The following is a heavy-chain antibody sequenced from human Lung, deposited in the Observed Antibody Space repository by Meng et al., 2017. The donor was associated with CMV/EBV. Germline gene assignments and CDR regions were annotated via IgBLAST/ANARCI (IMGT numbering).Heavy chain of an antibody. CDR3: AREYCSATSCYLVASGGMDV. CDR2: IHHSGRT. V-gene: IGHV4-4*02. Sequence: SXTXSLXCAVSGGFISSSSWWSWVRQPPGKGLEWIGEIHHSGRTKYNPSLKSRVIISVDKSKNQFTLNLSSVTAADTAVYFCAREYCSATSCYLVASGGMDVWXQGTXVTGYS. D-gene: IGHD2-2*01. CDR1: GGFISSSSW. J-gene: IGHJ6*02.